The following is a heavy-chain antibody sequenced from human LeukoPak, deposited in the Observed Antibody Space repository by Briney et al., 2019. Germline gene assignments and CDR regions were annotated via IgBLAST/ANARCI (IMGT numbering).Heavy chain of an antibody. CDR2: ISYDGTNK. CDR3: TKKAFASENHHWFDP. J-gene: IGHJ5*02. D-gene: IGHD3-3*02. CDR1: GFTFSNYD. V-gene: IGHV3-30*18. Sequence: GGSLRLSCAASGFTFSNYDIHWVRQTPGKGLEWVAVISYDGTNKYYADSVKGRFTISRDSSKNTLYLQMNSLRAEDTAVYYCTKKAFASENHHWFDPWAREPWSPSPQ.